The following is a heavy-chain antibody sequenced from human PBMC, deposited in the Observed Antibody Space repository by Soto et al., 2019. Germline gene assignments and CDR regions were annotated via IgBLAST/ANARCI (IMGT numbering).Heavy chain of an antibody. J-gene: IGHJ4*02. Sequence: SETLSLTCTVSGGSISSGGYYWSWIRQHPGKGLEWIGYIYYSGSTYYNPSLKSRVTISVDTSKNQFSLKLSSVTVADTAVYYCARVVVYAIGGYYFDYWGQGTLVTVSS. CDR2: IYYSGST. CDR1: GGSISSGGYY. D-gene: IGHD2-8*02. CDR3: ARVVVYAIGGYYFDY. V-gene: IGHV4-31*03.